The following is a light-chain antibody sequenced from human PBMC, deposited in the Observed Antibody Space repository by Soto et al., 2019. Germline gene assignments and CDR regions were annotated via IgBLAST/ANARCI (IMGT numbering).Light chain of an antibody. J-gene: IGKJ4*01. Sequence: DIQMTQSPSSLSASVGDRVTITCRASQSISSYLNWYQQKPGKAPKLLIYAASSLQSGVPSRFSGSRSGTDFTLTISSLQPEDFATYYSQQSYSTPLTFGGGTKVEIK. CDR3: QQSYSTPLT. CDR1: QSISSY. V-gene: IGKV1-39*01. CDR2: AAS.